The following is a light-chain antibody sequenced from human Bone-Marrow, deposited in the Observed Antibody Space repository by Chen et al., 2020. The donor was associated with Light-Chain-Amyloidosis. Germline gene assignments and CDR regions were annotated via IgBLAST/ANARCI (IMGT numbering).Light chain of an antibody. CDR3: NSYTITNALV. CDR1: SSDVGGDNH. CDR2: EVT. V-gene: IGLV2-14*01. Sequence: QSALTQPASVSGSPGQASTISCTGTSSDVGGDNHVSWYQQHPDKAPKLMIYEVTNRPSWVPTRFSGSKSANTASPTISELQTEDEDDYFCNSYTITNALVFGSGTRVTVL. J-gene: IGLJ1*01.